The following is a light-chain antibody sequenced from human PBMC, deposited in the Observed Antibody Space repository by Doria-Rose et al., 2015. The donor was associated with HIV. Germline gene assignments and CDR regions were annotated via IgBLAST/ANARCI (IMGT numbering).Light chain of an antibody. V-gene: IGKV4-1*01. CDR3: QQYYDTPS. CDR2: WAS. J-gene: IGKJ3*01. Sequence: TQSPESLGMSLGERATLNCKSNQSLLYTSKNYLAWNQQKPGQPPKLLIYWASTRQYGVPARISGSGSGTDFTLTISSLEAEDVAVYYCQQYYDTPSFGPGTTVDIK. CDR1: QSLLYTSKNY.